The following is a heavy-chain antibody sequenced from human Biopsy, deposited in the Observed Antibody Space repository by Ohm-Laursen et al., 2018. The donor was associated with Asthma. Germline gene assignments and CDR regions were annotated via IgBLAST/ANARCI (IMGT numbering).Heavy chain of an antibody. CDR2: LIPVLGTP. J-gene: IGHJ6*02. CDR1: GDSFSNYA. D-gene: IGHD5-12*01. CDR3: ARGYSGSDRIVYYYSGLEV. V-gene: IGHV1-69*13. Sequence: GASVKASCKASGDSFSNYAISWARQAPGQGLEWMGGLIPVLGTPDHAQMFEGRVTITADESTSTAYMELSSLSSEDTAVYYCARGYSGSDRIVYYYSGLEVWGQGTTVTVSS.